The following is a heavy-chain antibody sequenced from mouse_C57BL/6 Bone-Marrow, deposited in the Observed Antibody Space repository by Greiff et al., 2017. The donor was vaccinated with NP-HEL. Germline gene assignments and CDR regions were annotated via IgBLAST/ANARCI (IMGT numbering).Heavy chain of an antibody. CDR3: ARTEDYDGTWFAY. D-gene: IGHD2-4*01. CDR2: FLPGSGST. Sequence: VQLQQSGAELMKPGASVKLSCKATGYTFTGYWIEWVKQRPGHGLEWIGEFLPGSGSTNYHEKFKGKATFTAETSSNTAYMQLSSLTTEDSAIYYCARTEDYDGTWFAYWGQGTLVTVSA. V-gene: IGHV1-9*01. J-gene: IGHJ3*01. CDR1: GYTFTGYW.